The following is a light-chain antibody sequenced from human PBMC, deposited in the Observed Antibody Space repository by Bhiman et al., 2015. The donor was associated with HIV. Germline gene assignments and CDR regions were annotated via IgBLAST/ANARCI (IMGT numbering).Light chain of an antibody. CDR3: GTWDTRVTFGHVV. CDR2: DNN. J-gene: IGLJ2*01. V-gene: IGLV1-51*01. CDR1: GSNIGAGYH. Sequence: QSVLTQPPSVSGAPGQRVTIFCAGGGSNIGAGYHVHWYHQLPGTAPKVVIYDNNKRPSGIPDRFSGSKSGTSATLDIAGLQTGDEADYYCGTWDTRVTFGHVVFGGGTKLTVL.